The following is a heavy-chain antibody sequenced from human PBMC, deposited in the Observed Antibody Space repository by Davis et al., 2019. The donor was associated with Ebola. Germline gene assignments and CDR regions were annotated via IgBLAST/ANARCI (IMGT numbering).Heavy chain of an antibody. V-gene: IGHV3-30*02. CDR1: GFTFSSYG. CDR2: IRNDASTK. J-gene: IGHJ4*02. D-gene: IGHD6-13*01. Sequence: GESLKISCAASGFTFSSYGMHWVRQAPGKGLEWVGFIRNDASTKHYADSVKVRFTISRDNSKSTLYLQMNSLRAEDTAVYYCAKWGQQMVGYYLDYWGQGTPVTVSS. CDR3: AKWGQQMVGYYLDY.